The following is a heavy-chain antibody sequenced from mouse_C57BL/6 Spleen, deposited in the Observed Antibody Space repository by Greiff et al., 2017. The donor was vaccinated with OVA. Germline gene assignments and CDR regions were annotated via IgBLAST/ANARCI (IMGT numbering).Heavy chain of an antibody. D-gene: IGHD2-5*01. CDR3: AREDYSNYGWFAY. J-gene: IGHJ3*01. CDR1: RFTSSSYA. CDR2: ISDGGSYT. V-gene: IGHV5-4*01. Sequence: EVMLVESGGGLVKPGGSLKLSCAAFRFTSSSYAMSWVRQTPEKRLEWVATISDGGSYTYYPDNVKGRFTISRDNAKNNLYRQMSHLKSEDTAMYDCAREDYSNYGWFAYWGQGTLVTVSA.